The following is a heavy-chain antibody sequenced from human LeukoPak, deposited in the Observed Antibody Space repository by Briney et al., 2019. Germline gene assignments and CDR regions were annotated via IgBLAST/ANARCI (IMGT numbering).Heavy chain of an antibody. Sequence: PSETLSLTCTVSGGSISSYYWSWIRQPPGKGLEWIGYIYYSVSTTYNPSLKSRVTISVDTSNNQFSLKLSSVTAADTAVYYCARLKYYYDSSGYYGTPYYYYYYGMDVWGQGTTVTVSS. D-gene: IGHD3-22*01. V-gene: IGHV4-59*01. CDR2: IYYSVST. CDR3: ARLKYYYDSSGYYGTPYYYYYYGMDV. CDR1: GGSISSYY. J-gene: IGHJ6*02.